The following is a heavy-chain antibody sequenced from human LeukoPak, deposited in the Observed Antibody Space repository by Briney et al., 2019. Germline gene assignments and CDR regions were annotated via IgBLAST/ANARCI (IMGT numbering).Heavy chain of an antibody. CDR1: GFTFSSYW. V-gene: IGHV3-7*03. CDR3: ARGGGLDV. D-gene: IGHD3-16*01. CDR2: INHNGNVN. Sequence: GGSLRLSCAASGFTFSSYWMNWARQALGKGLEWVASINHNGNVNYYVDSVKGRFTISRDNAKNSLYLQMSNLRAEDTAVYFCARGGGLDVWGQGATVTVSS. J-gene: IGHJ6*02.